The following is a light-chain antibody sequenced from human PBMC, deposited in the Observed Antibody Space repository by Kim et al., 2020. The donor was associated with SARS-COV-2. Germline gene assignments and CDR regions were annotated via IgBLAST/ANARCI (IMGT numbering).Light chain of an antibody. Sequence: ESVMAQSPGTLSLSPGERTTLSCRASQSVSSSYLAWDQQKPGQAPRLLIYGASSKATCIPDRFSGSGSWTGFSLTISRLETEDFVVYYCQQYDNSPPVYTCG. J-gene: IGKJ2*01. CDR3: QQYDNSPPVYT. V-gene: IGKV3-20*01. CDR1: QSVSSSY. CDR2: GAS.